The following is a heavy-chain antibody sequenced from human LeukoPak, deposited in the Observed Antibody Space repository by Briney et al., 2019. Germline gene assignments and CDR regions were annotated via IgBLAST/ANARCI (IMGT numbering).Heavy chain of an antibody. D-gene: IGHD3-22*01. CDR3: AKDGDSSGYYYGYYFDY. Sequence: GGSLRLSCAASGFTVSSNYMSWVRQAPGKGLEWVSAISGSGGSTYYADSVKGRFTISRDNSKNTLYLQMNSLRAEDTAVYYCAKDGDSSGYYYGYYFDYWGQGTLVTVSS. J-gene: IGHJ4*02. CDR2: ISGSGGST. V-gene: IGHV3-23*01. CDR1: GFTVSSNY.